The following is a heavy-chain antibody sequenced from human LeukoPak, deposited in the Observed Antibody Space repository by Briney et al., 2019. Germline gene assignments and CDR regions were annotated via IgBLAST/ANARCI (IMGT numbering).Heavy chain of an antibody. Sequence: PGGSLRLSCAASGFTFSSYEMNWVRQAPGKGLEWVSCISSSGSTIYYADSMKGRFTISRDNAKNSLYLQMNSLRAEDTAIYYCARVVAAPPTYNWFDPWGQGTQVTVSS. V-gene: IGHV3-48*03. J-gene: IGHJ5*02. CDR2: ISSSGSTI. D-gene: IGHD2-15*01. CDR3: ARVVAAPPTYNWFDP. CDR1: GFTFSSYE.